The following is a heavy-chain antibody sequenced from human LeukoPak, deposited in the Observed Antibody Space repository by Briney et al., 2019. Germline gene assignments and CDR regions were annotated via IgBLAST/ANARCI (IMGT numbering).Heavy chain of an antibody. V-gene: IGHV3-30*02. CDR3: ARAYGDYGDFDY. J-gene: IGHJ4*02. CDR2: IRYDGSNK. Sequence: PGGSLRLSCAASGFTFSSYGMHWVRQAPGKGLEWVAFIRYDGSNKYYADSVKGQFTISRDNAKNSLYLQMNSLRAEDTAVYYCARAYGDYGDFDYWGQGTLVTVSS. D-gene: IGHD4-17*01. CDR1: GFTFSSYG.